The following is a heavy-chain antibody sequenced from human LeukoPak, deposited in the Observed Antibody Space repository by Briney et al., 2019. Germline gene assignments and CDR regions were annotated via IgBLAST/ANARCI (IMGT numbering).Heavy chain of an antibody. CDR1: GYPFTSYY. V-gene: IGHV1-46*01. J-gene: IGHJ5*02. CDR3: AKDLRWDHPGFDP. CDR2: INPGGGST. Sequence: ASVKVSCKASGYPFTSYYSHWVRQAPGQGLEWMGLINPGGGSTSYAQKFQDRVTMTRDTSTSTVYMELGSLRSEDTAVYYCAKDLRWDHPGFDPWGQGTLVIVSS. D-gene: IGHD4-23*01.